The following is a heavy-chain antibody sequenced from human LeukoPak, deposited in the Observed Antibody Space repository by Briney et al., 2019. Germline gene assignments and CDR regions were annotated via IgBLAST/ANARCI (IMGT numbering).Heavy chain of an antibody. CDR2: MCSGDSI. D-gene: IGHD5/OR15-5a*01. J-gene: IGHJ4*02. CDR1: GFTVSGNY. V-gene: IGHV3-53*04. CDR3: ASGSRFDY. Sequence: GESLRLSCAASGFTVSGNYMSWVRQAPGKGLEWVSVMCSGDSIYYADSVKGRFTISRPNSKNTLHLQMNSLRPEDTAVYYCASGSRFDYWGQGTLVT.